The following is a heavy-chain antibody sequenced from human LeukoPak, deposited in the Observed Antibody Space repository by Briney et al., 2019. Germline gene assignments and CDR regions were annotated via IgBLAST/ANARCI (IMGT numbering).Heavy chain of an antibody. J-gene: IGHJ6*02. CDR3: ATYTHWVAGDV. Sequence: GGSLRLSCAASGFTFSSYSMNWVRQAPGKGLEWVANMNQDGSAKGYVDSVKGRFTISRDNARNSLYLQMSSLRLEDTAVYYCATYTHWVAGDVWGQGTTVTVSS. D-gene: IGHD3-16*01. CDR1: GFTFSSYS. V-gene: IGHV3-7*01. CDR2: MNQDGSAK.